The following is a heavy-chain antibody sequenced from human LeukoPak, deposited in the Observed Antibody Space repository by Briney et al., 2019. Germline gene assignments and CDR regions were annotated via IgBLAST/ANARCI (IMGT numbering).Heavy chain of an antibody. CDR2: INPNSGGT. CDR3: ARAGYCSDGKCYTFDY. D-gene: IGHD2-15*01. J-gene: IGHJ4*02. V-gene: IGHV1-2*02. Sequence: ASVKVSCKASGYTFTAYSMHWVRQAPGQGLEWMGWINPNSGGTDCAQRFQGRVTMTRDTSITMLYMEMSSLTPDDTAVYYCARAGYCSDGKCYTFDYWGRGTLVTVSS. CDR1: GYTFTAYS.